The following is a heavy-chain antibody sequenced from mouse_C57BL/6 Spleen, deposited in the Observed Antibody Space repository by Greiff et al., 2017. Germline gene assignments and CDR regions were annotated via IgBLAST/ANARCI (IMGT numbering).Heavy chain of an antibody. CDR2: IDPRSGNT. CDR3: ARSEGSSCPAWFAY. J-gene: IGHJ3*01. D-gene: IGHD1-1*01. Sequence: VQLQQSGAELARPGASVKLSCKASGYTFTSYGISWVKQRTGQGLEWIGEIDPRSGNTYYNEKFKGKATLTADKSSSTAYMELRSLTSEDSAVYFCARSEGSSCPAWFAYWGQGTLVTVSA. V-gene: IGHV1-81*01. CDR1: GYTFTSYG.